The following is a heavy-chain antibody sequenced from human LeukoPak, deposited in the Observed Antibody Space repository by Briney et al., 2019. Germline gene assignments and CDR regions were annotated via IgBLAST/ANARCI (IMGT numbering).Heavy chain of an antibody. CDR1: GFTFSSYA. CDR2: LSGSGGST. V-gene: IGHV3-23*01. Sequence: GGSLTLSCAASGFTFSSYAMSWVRQAPGKGLEWVSILSGSGGSTYYADSVKGRFTISRDNSKNTLYLQMNSLRAEDTALYFCAKNTEGGHDFAQTPYYFACWGQGTLVTVSS. CDR3: AKNTEGGHDFAQTPYYFAC. J-gene: IGHJ4*02. D-gene: IGHD3-3*01.